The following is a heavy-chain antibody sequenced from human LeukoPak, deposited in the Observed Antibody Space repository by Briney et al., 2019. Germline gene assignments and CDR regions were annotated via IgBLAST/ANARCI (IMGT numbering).Heavy chain of an antibody. CDR2: IHAGNGNT. D-gene: IGHD6-19*01. V-gene: IGHV1-3*01. Sequence: ASVKVSCKASGYSFTSYAMHWVRQAPGQRLEWMGWIHAGNGNTKYSQNFQGRVTITWHTSASTAYMELNNLRSEDTAIYYCARDVVAATNNYFDYWGQGTLVTVSS. J-gene: IGHJ4*02. CDR1: GYSFTSYA. CDR3: ARDVVAATNNYFDY.